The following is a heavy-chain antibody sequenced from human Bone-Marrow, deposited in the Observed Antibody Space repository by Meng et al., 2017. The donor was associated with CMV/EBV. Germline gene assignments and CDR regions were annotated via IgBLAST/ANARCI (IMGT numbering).Heavy chain of an antibody. CDR2: ISYDGSNK. D-gene: IGHD2-2*01. CDR1: GFTFSSYA. CDR3: AEDARPKDIVVEGGAHFDY. J-gene: IGHJ4*02. Sequence: GESLKISCAASGFTFSSYAMHWVRQAPGKGLEWVAVISYDGSNKYYADSVKGRFTISRANSKNTLYLQMNSLRAEDTAVYSGAEDARPKDIVVEGGAHFDYWGQGTLVTVSS. V-gene: IGHV3-30*04.